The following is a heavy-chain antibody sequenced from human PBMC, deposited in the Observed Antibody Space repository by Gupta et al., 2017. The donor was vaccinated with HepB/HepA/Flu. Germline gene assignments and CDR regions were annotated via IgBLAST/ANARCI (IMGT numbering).Heavy chain of an antibody. J-gene: IGHJ6*02. CDR3: AREDCSSTSCSLYYYYYGMDV. V-gene: IGHV1-3*01. CDR1: GYTFTSYA. CDR2: INAGNGNT. D-gene: IGHD2-2*01. Sequence: QVQLVQSGAEVKKPGASVKVSCKASGYTFTSYAMHWVRQAPGQRLEWMGWINAGNGNTKYSQKFQGRVTITRDTSASTAYMELSSLRSEDTAVYYCAREDCSSTSCSLYYYYYGMDVWGQGTTVTVSS.